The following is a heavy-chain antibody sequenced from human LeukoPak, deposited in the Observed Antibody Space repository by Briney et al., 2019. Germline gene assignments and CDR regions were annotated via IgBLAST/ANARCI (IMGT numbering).Heavy chain of an antibody. V-gene: IGHV1-69*05. Sequence: SVKVSCKASGGTFSSYAISWVRQAPGQGLEWMGGIMPIFGTANYAQKFQGRVTITTDESTSTAYMELSSLRSEDTAVYYCASGQPIFGVVIAYYMDVWGKGTTVTVSS. CDR2: IMPIFGTA. CDR1: GGTFSSYA. D-gene: IGHD3-3*01. J-gene: IGHJ6*03. CDR3: ASGQPIFGVVIAYYMDV.